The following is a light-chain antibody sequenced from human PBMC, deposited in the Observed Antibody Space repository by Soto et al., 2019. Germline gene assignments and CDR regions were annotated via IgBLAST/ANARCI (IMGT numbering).Light chain of an antibody. CDR1: SSDVGTYNY. V-gene: IGLV2-11*01. CDR3: CSYAGGYTHAV. CDR2: DVS. J-gene: IGLJ2*01. Sequence: QSVLTQPRSLAGPPGQSVSISCSGTSSDVGTYNYVSWYQQHPGKAPKLMIYDVSKRPSGVPDRFSGSKSGNTASLTISGLQAEDEADYYCCSYAGGYTHAVFGGGTKRTVL.